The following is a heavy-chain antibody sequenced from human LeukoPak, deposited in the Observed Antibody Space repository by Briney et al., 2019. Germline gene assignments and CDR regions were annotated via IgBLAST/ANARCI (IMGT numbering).Heavy chain of an antibody. J-gene: IGHJ6*03. CDR3: ARVVGANRDYYYYQMDV. D-gene: IGHD1-26*01. CDR1: GYSISSGYY. CDR2: IYHSGST. Sequence: SETLSLTCTVSGYSISSGYYWGWIRQPPGKGLEWIGSIYHSGSTYYNPSLKSRVTISVDKSKNQFSLKLNSVTAADTAVYYCARVVGANRDYYYYQMDVWGKGTTVTVSS. V-gene: IGHV4-38-2*02.